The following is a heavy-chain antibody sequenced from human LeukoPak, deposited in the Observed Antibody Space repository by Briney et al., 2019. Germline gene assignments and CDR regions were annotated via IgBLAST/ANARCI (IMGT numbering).Heavy chain of an antibody. CDR1: GGSISGYY. Sequence: SETLSLTCAAYGGSISGYYWSWIRQPPGKGLEWIGEINHSGSTNYNPSLKSRVTISVDTSKNQFSLKLSSVTAADTAVYYCARLTTVTGKYYYYYGMDVWGQGTTVTVSS. V-gene: IGHV4-34*01. CDR3: ARLTTVTGKYYYYYGMDV. CDR2: INHSGST. D-gene: IGHD4-17*01. J-gene: IGHJ6*02.